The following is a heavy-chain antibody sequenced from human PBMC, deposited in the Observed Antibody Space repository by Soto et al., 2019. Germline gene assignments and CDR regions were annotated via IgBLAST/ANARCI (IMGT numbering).Heavy chain of an antibody. D-gene: IGHD3-10*01. CDR2: IYYSGST. CDR3: ARDGAKYYYGSANNWFDP. CDR1: GGSISSYY. V-gene: IGHV4-59*01. J-gene: IGHJ5*02. Sequence: PSETLSLTCTVSGGSISSYYWSWIRQPPGKGLEWIGYIYYSGSTNYNPSLKSRVTISVDTSKNQFSLKLSSVTAADTAVYYCARDGAKYYYGSANNWFDPWGQGTLVTVSS.